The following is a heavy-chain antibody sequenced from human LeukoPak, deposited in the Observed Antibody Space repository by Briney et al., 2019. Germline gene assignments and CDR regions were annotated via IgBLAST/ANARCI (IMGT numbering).Heavy chain of an antibody. CDR3: ARGVGRSGGLDYYYGMDV. D-gene: IGHD1-1*01. J-gene: IGHJ6*02. CDR1: GGTFSSYA. Sequence: SVKVSCKASGGTFSSYAISWVRQAPGQGLEWMGRIIPIFGIANYAQKFQGRVTITADKSTSTAYMELSSLRSEDTAVCYCARGVGRSGGLDYYYGMDVWGQGTTVTVSS. V-gene: IGHV1-69*04. CDR2: IIPIFGIA.